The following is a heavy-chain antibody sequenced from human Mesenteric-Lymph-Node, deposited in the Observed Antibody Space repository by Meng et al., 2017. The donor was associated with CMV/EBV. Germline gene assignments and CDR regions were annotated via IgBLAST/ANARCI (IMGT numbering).Heavy chain of an antibody. J-gene: IGHJ4*02. CDR3: TRALEY. CDR2: IKQDGSEK. CDR1: GFTFSSYW. V-gene: IGHV3-7*04. Sequence: GESLKISCAASGFTFSSYWMSWVRQAPGKGLEWVANIKQDGSEKYYVDSVKGRFTISRDNAKNTLYLQMNNLRTEDRAVYYCTRALEYWGQGTLVTVSS.